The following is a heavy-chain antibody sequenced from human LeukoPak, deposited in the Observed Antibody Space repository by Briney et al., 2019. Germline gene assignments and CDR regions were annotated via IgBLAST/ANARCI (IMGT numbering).Heavy chain of an antibody. CDR2: IYTSGST. J-gene: IGHJ6*03. Sequence: SETLSLTCTVSGGSISYYYWSWIRQPPGKGLEWIGYIYTSGSTKYNPSLNSRVTISVDTSKNQFSLRLSSVTAADTAVYYCARHGPSHYYDYHINVWGKGTTVTVSS. V-gene: IGHV4-4*09. CDR3: ARHGPSHYYDYHINV. CDR1: GGSISYYY.